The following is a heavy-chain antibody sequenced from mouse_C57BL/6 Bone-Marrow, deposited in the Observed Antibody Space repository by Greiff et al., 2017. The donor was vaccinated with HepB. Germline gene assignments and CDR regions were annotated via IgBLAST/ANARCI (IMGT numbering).Heavy chain of an antibody. D-gene: IGHD1-1*01. CDR1: GYTFTSYG. CDR3: ARFYYGSRSWYFDV. Sequence: VKLVESGAELARPGASVKLSCKASGYTFTSYGISWVKQRTGQGLEWIGEIYPRSGNTYYNEKFKGKATLTADKSSSTAYMELRSLTSEDSAVYFCARFYYGSRSWYFDVWGTGTTVTVSS. J-gene: IGHJ1*03. CDR2: IYPRSGNT. V-gene: IGHV1-81*01.